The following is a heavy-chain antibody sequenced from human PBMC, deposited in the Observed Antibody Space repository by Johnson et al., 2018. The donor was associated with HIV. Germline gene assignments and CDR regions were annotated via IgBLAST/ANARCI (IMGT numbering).Heavy chain of an antibody. Sequence: VQLVESGGGLVQPGRSLRLSCAASGFTFDDYAMHWVRQAPGKGLEWVSGISWNSGSIGYADSVKGRFTISRDNAKNSLYLQMNSLRAEDTALYYCAKDLRIAVGGVAFDIWGQGTMVTVSS. J-gene: IGHJ3*02. CDR3: AKDLRIAVGGVAFDI. CDR2: ISWNSGSI. D-gene: IGHD6-19*01. CDR1: GFTFDDYA. V-gene: IGHV3-9*01.